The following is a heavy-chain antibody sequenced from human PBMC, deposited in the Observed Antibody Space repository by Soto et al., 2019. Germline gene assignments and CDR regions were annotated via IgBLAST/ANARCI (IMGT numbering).Heavy chain of an antibody. J-gene: IGHJ4*02. CDR1: GYTFTSYY. Sequence: QVQLVQSGAEVKKPGASVKVSCKASGYTFTSYYMHWVRQAPGQGLEWMGIIKPSGGSTSYAQKFQGRVTMARDTSTSTVYMELSSLRSEDTAVYYCAREPNRGSGDRSPDYWGQGTLVTVSS. V-gene: IGHV1-46*01. CDR3: AREPNRGSGDRSPDY. D-gene: IGHD4-17*01. CDR2: IKPSGGST.